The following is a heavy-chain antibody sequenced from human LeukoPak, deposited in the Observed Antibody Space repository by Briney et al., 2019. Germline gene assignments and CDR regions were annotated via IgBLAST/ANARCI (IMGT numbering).Heavy chain of an antibody. J-gene: IGHJ3*02. CDR1: GFTFSNAW. V-gene: IGHV3-15*01. CDR3: TRYYDFWSGYLDAFDI. D-gene: IGHD3-3*01. CDR2: IKSKTDGGTT. Sequence: TPGGSLRLSCAASGFTFSNAWMSWVRQAPGKGLEWVGRIKSKTDGGTTDYVAPVKGRFTISRDDSKNTLYLQMNSLETEDTAVYYCTRYYDFWSGYLDAFDIWGQGTMVTVSS.